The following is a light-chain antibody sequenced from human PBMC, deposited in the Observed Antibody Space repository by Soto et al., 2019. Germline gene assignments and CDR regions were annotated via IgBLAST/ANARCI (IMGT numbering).Light chain of an antibody. CDR2: GTS. CDR3: QQYNKWPPWT. V-gene: IGKV3-15*01. Sequence: EIAVTQSPVTLSVSPVERATLSFVASQVVSINLAWYQQRPVQAPRLLIYGTSTRATGIPARFSGSGSGTEFTLTISSLQSEDSAVYYCQQYNKWPPWTFGQGTKVDI. CDR1: QVVSIN. J-gene: IGKJ1*01.